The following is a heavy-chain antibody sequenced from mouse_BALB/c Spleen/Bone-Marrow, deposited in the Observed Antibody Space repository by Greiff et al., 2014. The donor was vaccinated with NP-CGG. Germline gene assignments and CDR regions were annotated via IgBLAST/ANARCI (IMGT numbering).Heavy chain of an antibody. CDR3: SRFAGTPYTMDY. Sequence: VQLQQSGPDLVKPSQSLSLTCTVTGYSITSHYSWHWIRQFPGNKLEWMGYIHYSGVTVYNPSLKSRISITRDTSNNQFFLQLNSVTTEDTATYYCSRFAGTPYTMDYWGQGTSVTVSS. V-gene: IGHV3-1*02. CDR1: GYSITSHYS. CDR2: IHYSGVT. J-gene: IGHJ4*01. D-gene: IGHD4-1*01.